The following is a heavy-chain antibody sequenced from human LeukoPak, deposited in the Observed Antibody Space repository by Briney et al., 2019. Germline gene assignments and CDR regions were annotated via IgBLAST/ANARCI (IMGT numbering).Heavy chain of an antibody. D-gene: IGHD2/OR15-2a*01. CDR2: VSPGVSGYT. CDR3: VRDVSRRIGMDV. J-gene: IGHJ6*02. CDR1: GFSFNSYT. Sequence: GGSLRLSCLASGFSFNSYTMNWVREAPGKGLEWVSTVSPGVSGYTWYAESVKGRFTISRDNPENSLYLQMDSLRADDTAVYYCVRDVSRRIGMDVWGQGTTVTVSS. V-gene: IGHV3-21*06.